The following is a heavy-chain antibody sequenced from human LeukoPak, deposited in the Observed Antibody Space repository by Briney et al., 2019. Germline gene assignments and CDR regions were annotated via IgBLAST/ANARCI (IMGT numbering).Heavy chain of an antibody. Sequence: ASVKVSCKASGYTFTGYYMHWVRQAPGQGLEWMGWIDPNSGGTNYAQKLQGRVTMTRDTSISTAYMELSRLRSDDTAVYYCARIGLTSDPFDYWGQGTLVTVSS. V-gene: IGHV1-2*02. J-gene: IGHJ4*02. D-gene: IGHD3-9*01. CDR2: IDPNSGGT. CDR1: GYTFTGYY. CDR3: ARIGLTSDPFDY.